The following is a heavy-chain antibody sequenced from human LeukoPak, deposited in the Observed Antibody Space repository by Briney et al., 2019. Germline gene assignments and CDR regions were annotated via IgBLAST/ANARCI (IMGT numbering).Heavy chain of an antibody. Sequence: GGSLRLSCAASGFTFSNYGMHWVRQAPGKGLEWVAVLSYDGRNKYFADSVKGRFTISRDNSKNSLYLQMNSLRAEDTAVYYCARDRVAARPGVIATPFDYWGQGTLVTVSS. J-gene: IGHJ4*02. CDR1: GFTFSNYG. D-gene: IGHD6-6*01. CDR3: ARDRVAARPGVIATPFDY. CDR2: LSYDGRNK. V-gene: IGHV3-30*03.